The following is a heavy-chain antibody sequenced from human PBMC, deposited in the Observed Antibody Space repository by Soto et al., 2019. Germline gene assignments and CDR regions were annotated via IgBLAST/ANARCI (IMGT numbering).Heavy chain of an antibody. J-gene: IGHJ5*02. CDR3: ARDAHRDSGSFPNWFDP. CDR2: INPSGGST. D-gene: IGHD1-26*01. Sequence: QVQLVQSGAEVKKPGASVKVSCKASGYTFTSYYMHWVRQAPGQGLEWMGIINPSGGSTSYAQKFQGRVTMTRDTSTSTVYMELSSLRSEDTAVYYCARDAHRDSGSFPNWFDPWGQGTLVTVSS. CDR1: GYTFTSYY. V-gene: IGHV1-46*03.